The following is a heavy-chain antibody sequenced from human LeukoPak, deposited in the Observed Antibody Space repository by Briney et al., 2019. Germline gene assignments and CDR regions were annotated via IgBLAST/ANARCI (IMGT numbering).Heavy chain of an antibody. Sequence: GASVKVSCKASGYTFTGYYMHWVRQAPGQGLEWMGWINPNSGGTNYAQKFQGRVTMTRDTSISTAYKELSRLRSDDTAVYYCARLTLYYYGSGSYYFDYWGQGTLVTVSS. CDR2: INPNSGGT. V-gene: IGHV1-2*02. J-gene: IGHJ4*02. D-gene: IGHD3-10*01. CDR1: GYTFTGYY. CDR3: ARLTLYYYGSGSYYFDY.